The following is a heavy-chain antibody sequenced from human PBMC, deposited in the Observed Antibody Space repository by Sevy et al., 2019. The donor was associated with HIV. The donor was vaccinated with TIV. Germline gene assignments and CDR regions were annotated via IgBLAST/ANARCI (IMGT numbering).Heavy chain of an antibody. CDR1: GFTFSSYG. Sequence: GGSLRLSCAASGFTFSSYGMHWVRQAPGKGLEWVAVIWYDGSNKYYADSVKGRFTISRDNSKNTLYLQMNSLRAEDTAVYYCASDPYPAVSEYVTTDAFDIWGQGTKVTVSS. J-gene: IGHJ3*02. CDR3: ASDPYPAVSEYVTTDAFDI. D-gene: IGHD3-16*01. CDR2: IWYDGSNK. V-gene: IGHV3-33*01.